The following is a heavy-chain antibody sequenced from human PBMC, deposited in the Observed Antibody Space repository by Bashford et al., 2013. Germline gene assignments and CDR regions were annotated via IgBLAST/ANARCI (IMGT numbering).Heavy chain of an antibody. CDR3: AKNNAPYSGYGHLDY. J-gene: IGHJ4*02. D-gene: IGHD5-12*01. V-gene: IGHV3-30*18. CDR2: ISYDGSNK. CDR1: DPPSVPMA. Sequence: GGSPETLPCCSPLDPPSVPMACTGSARAPGKGLEWVAVISYDGSNKYYVDSVKGPIHHLQRTIPKNTLYLQMNSLRAEDTGVYYCAKNNAPYSGYGHLDYWAQGTPGHPVSS.